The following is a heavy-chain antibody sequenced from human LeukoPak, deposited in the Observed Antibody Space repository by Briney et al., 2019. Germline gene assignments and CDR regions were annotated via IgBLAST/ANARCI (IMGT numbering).Heavy chain of an antibody. V-gene: IGHV3-48*04. CDR3: AKDQFSGSYFLGAFDI. CDR2: ISSTGGTI. J-gene: IGHJ3*02. D-gene: IGHD1-26*01. CDR1: GFTFRNYL. Sequence: GGSLRLSCAASGFTFRNYLMNWVRQAPGKGLEWVSFISSTGGTIYYADSVKGRFTVSRDSAKNTLYLQMNSLRAEDTAVYYCAKDQFSGSYFLGAFDIWGQGTMVTVSS.